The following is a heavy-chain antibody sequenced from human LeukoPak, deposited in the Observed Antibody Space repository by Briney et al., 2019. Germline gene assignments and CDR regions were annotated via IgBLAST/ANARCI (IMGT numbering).Heavy chain of an antibody. D-gene: IGHD1-20*01. CDR3: AKDLTGSVPGCMDV. Sequence: GGSLRLSCAASGFTFSSYPMSWVRQAPGKGLEWVSAISGSGGSTYYADSVKGRFTISRDNSKNTLYLQMNSLRAEDTAVYYCAKDLTGSVPGCMDVWGQGTTVTVSS. V-gene: IGHV3-23*01. J-gene: IGHJ6*02. CDR2: ISGSGGST. CDR1: GFTFSSYP.